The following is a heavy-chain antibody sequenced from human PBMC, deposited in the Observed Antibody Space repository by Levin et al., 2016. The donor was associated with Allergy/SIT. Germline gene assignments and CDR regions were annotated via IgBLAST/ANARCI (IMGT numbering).Heavy chain of an antibody. D-gene: IGHD3-10*01. CDR3: ARDYGSESSANYFDY. J-gene: IGHJ4*02. V-gene: IGHV3-53*01. Sequence: GGSLRLSCAASGFTVSNNYMSWVRQAPGKGLEWVSTIYPGGTTYYADSVRGRFTISRDNSKNTLYLQMHSLIAEDTAEYYCARDYGSESSANYFDYWGQGTLVTVSS. CDR1: GFTVSNNY. CDR2: IYPGGTT.